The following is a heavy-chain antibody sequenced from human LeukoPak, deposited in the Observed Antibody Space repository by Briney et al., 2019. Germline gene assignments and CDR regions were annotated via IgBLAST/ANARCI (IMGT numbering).Heavy chain of an antibody. CDR3: AKDRRYDFWRGYGPPPLGYYYYGMDV. V-gene: IGHV3-30-3*01. CDR1: GFTFSSYA. CDR2: ISYDGSNK. J-gene: IGHJ6*02. Sequence: PGGSLRLSCAASGFTFSSYAMHWVRQAPGKGLEWVAVISYDGSNKYYADSVKGRFTISRDNSKNTLYLQMNSLRAEDTAVYYCAKDRRYDFWRGYGPPPLGYYYYGMDVWGQGTTVTVYS. D-gene: IGHD3-3*01.